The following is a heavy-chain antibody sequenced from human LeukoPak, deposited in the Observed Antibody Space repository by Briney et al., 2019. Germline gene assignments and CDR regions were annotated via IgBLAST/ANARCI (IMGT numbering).Heavy chain of an antibody. V-gene: IGHV3-11*05. CDR2: ISTTSTYT. J-gene: IGHJ5*02. Sequence: PVGSLRLSCAASGFTFSDYYMSWIRQAPGPELEWVSYISTTSTYTDYANSVKCRFTIPSDNAKNLLNLQMNSLRPEDTAAYYCARDWYCSSSICYTDRNWFDPWGQGTLVTVPS. CDR3: ARDWYCSSSICYTDRNWFDP. CDR1: GFTFSDYY. D-gene: IGHD2-2*02.